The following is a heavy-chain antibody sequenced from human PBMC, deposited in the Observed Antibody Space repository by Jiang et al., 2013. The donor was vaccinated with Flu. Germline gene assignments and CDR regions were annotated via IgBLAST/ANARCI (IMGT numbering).Heavy chain of an antibody. Sequence: QSGAEVKKPGSSVKVSCKASGGTFSSYAISWVRQAPGQGLEWMGGIIPIFGTANYAQKFQGRVTITADESTSTAYMELSSLRSEDTAVYYCARDRTTYYYDSSGYYDWFDPGAREPWVTVSS. CDR2: IIPIFGTA. CDR3: ARDRTTYYYDSSGYYDWFDP. J-gene: IGHJ5*02. CDR1: GGTFSSYA. D-gene: IGHD3-22*01. V-gene: IGHV1-69*01.